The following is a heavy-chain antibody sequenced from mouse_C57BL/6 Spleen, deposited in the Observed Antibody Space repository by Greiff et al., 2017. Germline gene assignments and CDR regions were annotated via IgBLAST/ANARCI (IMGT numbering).Heavy chain of an antibody. Sequence: EVKLQQSGAELVRPGASVKLSCTASGFNIKDYYMHWVKQRPEQGLEWIGRIDPEDGDTEYAPKFQGKATMTADTSSNTAYLQLSSLTSEDTAVYYCTTTTAQTRPFAYWSQGTLGTVSA. D-gene: IGHD3-2*02. CDR1: GFNIKDYY. CDR2: IDPEDGDT. J-gene: IGHJ3*01. CDR3: TTTTAQTRPFAY. V-gene: IGHV14-1*01.